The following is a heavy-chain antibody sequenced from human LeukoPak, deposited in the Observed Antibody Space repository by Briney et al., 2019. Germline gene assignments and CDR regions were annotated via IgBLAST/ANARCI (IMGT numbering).Heavy chain of an antibody. J-gene: IGHJ4*02. CDR2: IYYSGST. Sequence: PSETLSLTCTVSGGSSSRSSYYWGWIRQPPGKGLEWIGYIYYSGSTNYNPSLKSRVTISVDTSKNQFSLKLSSVTAADTAVYYCARVVRRVFYFDYWGQGTLVTVSS. V-gene: IGHV4-61*05. CDR1: GGSSSRSSYY. CDR3: ARVVRRVFYFDY. D-gene: IGHD6-13*01.